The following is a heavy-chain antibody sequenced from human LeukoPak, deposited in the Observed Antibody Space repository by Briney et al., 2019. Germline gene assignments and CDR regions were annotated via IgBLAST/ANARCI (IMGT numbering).Heavy chain of an antibody. CDR3: ARVRHELWLSYYYYMDV. CDR2: IKQDGSEK. V-gene: IGHV3-7*01. Sequence: PGGSLRLSCAASGFTVSSNYMSWVRQAPGKGLEWVANIKQDGSEKYYVDSVKGRFTISRDNAKNSLYLQMNSLRAEDTAVYYCARVRHELWLSYYYYMDVWGKGTTVTVSS. CDR1: GFTVSSNY. D-gene: IGHD5-18*01. J-gene: IGHJ6*03.